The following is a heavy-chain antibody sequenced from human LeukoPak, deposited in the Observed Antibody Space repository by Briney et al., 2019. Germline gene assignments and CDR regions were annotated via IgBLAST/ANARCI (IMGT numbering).Heavy chain of an antibody. J-gene: IGHJ4*02. V-gene: IGHV3-74*01. Sequence: GGSLRLSCAASGFTFSSYWMHWVRQAPGKGLVWVSRINSDGSSTSNADSVKGRFTISRDNAKNTLYLQMNSLRAEDTAVYYCAREGLSGSYLEYWGQGTLVTVSS. CDR1: GFTFSSYW. D-gene: IGHD1-26*01. CDR2: INSDGSST. CDR3: AREGLSGSYLEY.